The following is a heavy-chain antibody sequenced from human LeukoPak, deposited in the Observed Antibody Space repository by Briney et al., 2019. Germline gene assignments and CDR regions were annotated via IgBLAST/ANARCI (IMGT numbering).Heavy chain of an antibody. CDR2: IYTSGST. J-gene: IGHJ6*03. CDR1: GGSISSYY. CDR3: ARHTTSYCSSTSCYMRYYYYMDV. V-gene: IGHV4-4*09. D-gene: IGHD2-2*02. Sequence: SETLSLTCTVSGGSISSYYWSWIRQPPGKGLEWIGYIYTSGSTNYNPSLKSRVTISVDTSKNLFSLKLSSVTAADTAVYYCARHTTSYCSSTSCYMRYYYYMDVWGKGTTVSVSS.